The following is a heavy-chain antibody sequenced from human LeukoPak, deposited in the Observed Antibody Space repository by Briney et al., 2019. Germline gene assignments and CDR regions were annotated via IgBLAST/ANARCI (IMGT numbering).Heavy chain of an antibody. D-gene: IGHD3-10*01. CDR3: ARERGSGFDY. J-gene: IGHJ4*02. CDR2: INPSGGST. Sequence: ASVKVSCKASGYXFTSYYMHWVRQAPGQGHEWMGIINPSGGSTNYAQKFQGRVTMTRDTSTSTVYMKLSSLRSEDTALYYCARERGSGFDYWGQGTLVTVSS. CDR1: GYXFTSYY. V-gene: IGHV1-46*01.